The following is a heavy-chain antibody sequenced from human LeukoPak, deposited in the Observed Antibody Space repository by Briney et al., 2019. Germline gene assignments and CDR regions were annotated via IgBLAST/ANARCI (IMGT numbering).Heavy chain of an antibody. D-gene: IGHD3-9*01. CDR1: GGSMWSYY. J-gene: IGHJ4*02. V-gene: IGHV4-59*01. CDR2: IYYSGST. CDR3: ARVGNDILTGYYED. Sequence: SETLSLTCIVSGGSMWSYYWSWIRQPPGKGLEWIGYIYYSGSTNYNPSLKSRVTISVDTSKNQFSLKLSSVTAADTAVYYCARVGNDILTGYYEDWGQGTLVTVSS.